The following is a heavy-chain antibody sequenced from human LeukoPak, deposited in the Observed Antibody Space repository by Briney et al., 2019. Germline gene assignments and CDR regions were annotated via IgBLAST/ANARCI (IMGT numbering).Heavy chain of an antibody. CDR3: ARLGYGSGTPYYYFYMDD. V-gene: IGHV4-59*01. CDR1: DGSISGYY. J-gene: IGHJ6*03. D-gene: IGHD3-10*01. Sequence: PSETLSLTCTVPDGSISGYYWSWIRQPPGKGLEWIGYINYVVGTNYNPSLRSRVTFSRDTSKNQFSLKLRSVTAADTAVYFCARLGYGSGTPYYYFYMDDWGTGTTVTFSS. CDR2: INYVVGT.